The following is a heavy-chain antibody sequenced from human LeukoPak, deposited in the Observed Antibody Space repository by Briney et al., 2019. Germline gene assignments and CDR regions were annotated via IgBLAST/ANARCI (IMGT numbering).Heavy chain of an antibody. V-gene: IGHV6-1*01. CDR1: GDSVSSNSAG. CDR2: TYYRGKWLY. J-gene: IGHJ4*02. CDR3: ARAGAEGFDH. Sequence: SQTLSLTCAFSGDSVSSNSAGWSWIRQSPSRGLEWLGRTYYRGKWLYDYAPSWKRRLTVNPNTSKNQFSLQLDSGTPEDTAVYYCARAGAEGFDHWGQGTLVTVSS. D-gene: IGHD3-10*01.